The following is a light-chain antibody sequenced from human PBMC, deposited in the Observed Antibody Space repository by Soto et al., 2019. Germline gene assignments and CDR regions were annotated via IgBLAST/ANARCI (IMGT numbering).Light chain of an antibody. Sequence: IQMTQSPDSVSASVGDTITITCRASQAISNWIAWYQQKPGQAPKILIYAASTLQGGVPLRFSGSGSVTEFTLTISSLQPEDFATYYCQQANSFPLTFGGGTRVEVK. J-gene: IGKJ4*01. CDR3: QQANSFPLT. V-gene: IGKV1D-12*01. CDR2: AAS. CDR1: QAISNW.